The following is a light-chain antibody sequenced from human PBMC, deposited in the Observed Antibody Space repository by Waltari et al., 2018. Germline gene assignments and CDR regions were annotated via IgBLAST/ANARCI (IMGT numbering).Light chain of an antibody. J-gene: IGLJ3*02. CDR1: SGDVGGYNY. CDR3: SSFAGSYAGSNNWV. CDR2: DVT. V-gene: IGLV2-8*01. Sequence: QSALTQPPSASGSPGQSVTISCTGTSGDVGGYNYVSWYQHHPGKAPKLMMYDVTKGPAGVPDRFSGSKSGNTASLTVAGLQAEDEADYYCSSFAGSYAGSNNWVFGGGTKLTVL.